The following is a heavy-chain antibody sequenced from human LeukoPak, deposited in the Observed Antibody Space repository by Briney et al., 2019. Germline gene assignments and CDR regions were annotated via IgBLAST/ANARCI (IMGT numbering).Heavy chain of an antibody. V-gene: IGHV4-4*07. CDR3: ARSRVPGDAFDI. J-gene: IGHJ3*02. Sequence: SEALSLTCTVSGGSISSYYWSWIRQPAGKGLEWIGRIYTSGSTNYDPSLKSRVTMSVDTSKNQFSLKLSSVTAADTAVYYCARSRVPGDAFDIWGQGTMVTVSS. CDR1: GGSISSYY. CDR2: IYTSGST. D-gene: IGHD2-2*01.